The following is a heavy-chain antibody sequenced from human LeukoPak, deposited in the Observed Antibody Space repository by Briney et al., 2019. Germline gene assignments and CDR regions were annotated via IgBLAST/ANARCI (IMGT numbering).Heavy chain of an antibody. CDR1: GFTFSSYA. CDR2: LWYDGSNK. CDR3: ARDYSYGHDGGMDV. J-gene: IGHJ6*02. V-gene: IGHV3-33*08. D-gene: IGHD5-18*01. Sequence: PGGSLRLSCAASGFTFSSYAMTWFRQAPGKGLEWVAVLWYDGSNKYYADSVKGRFTISRDNSKNTLYLQMNSLRADDTAVYYCARDYSYGHDGGMDVWGQGTTVTVSS.